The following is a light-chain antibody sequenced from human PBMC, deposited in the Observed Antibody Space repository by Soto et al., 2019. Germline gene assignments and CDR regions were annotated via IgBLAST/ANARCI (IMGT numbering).Light chain of an antibody. CDR2: EVS. CDR3: NSYTTSTDYV. J-gene: IGLJ1*01. CDR1: SSDVGGYNY. Sequence: QSVLTQPASVSGPPGQSITISCTGTSSDVGGYNYVSWYQLHPGKAPKLIIYEVSNRPSGVSNRFSGSKSGNTASLTISGLQAEDEADYYCNSYTTSTDYVLGNGTKVTV. V-gene: IGLV2-14*01.